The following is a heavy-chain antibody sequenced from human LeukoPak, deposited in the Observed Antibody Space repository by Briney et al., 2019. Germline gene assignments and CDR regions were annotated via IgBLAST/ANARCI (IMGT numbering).Heavy chain of an antibody. CDR1: GGSISSYY. V-gene: IGHV4-4*07. Sequence: SETLSLTCTVSGGSISSYYWSWIRRPAGKGLEWIGRTYTSGSTNYNPSLKSRATMSVDTSKNQFSLKLSSVTAADTAVYYCARYGATGSSFDYWGQGTLVTVSS. CDR3: ARYGATGSSFDY. CDR2: TYTSGST. D-gene: IGHD4/OR15-4a*01. J-gene: IGHJ4*02.